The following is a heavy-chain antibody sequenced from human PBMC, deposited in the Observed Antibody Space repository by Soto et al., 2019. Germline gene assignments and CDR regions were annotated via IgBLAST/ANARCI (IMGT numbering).Heavy chain of an antibody. CDR2: IIPIVGTA. D-gene: IGHD3-10*01. V-gene: IGHV1-69*01. Sequence: QVQLVQSGAEVKKPGSSVKVSCKASGGTFSSYAISWERQAPGQGLELMGGIIPIVGTANYAQKFQGRVTSTTDESTSTAYMELSSLRSEDTAVYYCARVVRGVIVYYGMAVWGQGTTVTVSS. CDR1: GGTFSSYA. J-gene: IGHJ6*02. CDR3: ARVVRGVIVYYGMAV.